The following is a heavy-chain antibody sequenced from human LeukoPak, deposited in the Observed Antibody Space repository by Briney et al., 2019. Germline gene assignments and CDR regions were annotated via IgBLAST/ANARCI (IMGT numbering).Heavy chain of an antibody. CDR2: ISYDGNSD. Sequence: GGSLRLSCAASGFTFSTNAMHWVRQTPGKGLEWMAVISYDGNSDTYADPVEGRFTVSRDNSRNILYPQMNSLRNDDTAMYYCARDGANDLFKGGAYFLDWGQGALVIVS. J-gene: IGHJ1*01. D-gene: IGHD4/OR15-4a*01. CDR1: GFTFSTNA. CDR3: ARDGANDLFKGGAYFLD. V-gene: IGHV3-30*04.